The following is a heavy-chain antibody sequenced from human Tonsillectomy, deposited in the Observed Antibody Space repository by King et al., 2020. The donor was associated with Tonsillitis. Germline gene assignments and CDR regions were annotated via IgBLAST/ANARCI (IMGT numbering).Heavy chain of an antibody. CDR3: ARDDASSGYYHTFAY. CDR2: INPNTGGT. D-gene: IGHD3-22*01. V-gene: IGHV1-2*04. Sequence: QLVQSGAEVKKPGASVKVSCKASGYNFTAYNIHWVRQAPGQGLEWMGWINPNTGGTNYAQKFQGWVAMTRDTSISTAYMELSRLRSDDMAVYYCARDDASSGYYHTFAYWGQGTLVTVSS. CDR1: GYNFTAYN. J-gene: IGHJ4*02.